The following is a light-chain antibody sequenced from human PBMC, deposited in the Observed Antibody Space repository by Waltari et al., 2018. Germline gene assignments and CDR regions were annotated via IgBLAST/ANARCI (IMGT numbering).Light chain of an antibody. J-gene: IGLJ2*01. CDR2: DND. CDR3: GTWDVSLNLL. Sequence: QSVFTLPPSVSAAPGQKFTFSSSEITSDIEAHFVSWYQQLPGTAPKLLIYDNDKRPSGISDRFSASKSGTSATLGITGLQTEDEADYYCGTWDVSLNLLFGGGTRVTVL. CDR1: TSDIEAHF. V-gene: IGLV1-51*01.